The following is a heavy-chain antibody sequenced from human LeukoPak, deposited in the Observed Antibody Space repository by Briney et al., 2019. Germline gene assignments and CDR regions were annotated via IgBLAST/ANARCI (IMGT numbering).Heavy chain of an antibody. Sequence: GGSLRLSCAASGFTLSSYAMSWVRQAPGKGLEWVSSISASGGSTNYADSVKGRFTISRDNSKNTVYLQMNSLRAEDTAVYYCAKVMKGSERLTMVRGVIIKTAGLYYMDVWGKGTTVTVSS. J-gene: IGHJ6*03. CDR2: ISASGGST. D-gene: IGHD3-10*01. V-gene: IGHV3-23*01. CDR3: AKVMKGSERLTMVRGVIIKTAGLYYMDV. CDR1: GFTLSSYA.